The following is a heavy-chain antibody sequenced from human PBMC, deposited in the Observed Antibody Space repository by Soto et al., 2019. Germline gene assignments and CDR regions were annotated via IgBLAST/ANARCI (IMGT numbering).Heavy chain of an antibody. CDR1: GGSFSGYY. D-gene: IGHD7-27*01. Sequence: QVQLQQWGAGLLKPSEILSLTCAVYGGSFSGYYWNWIRQPPGKGLEWIGEINHSGSTNYNPSLKSRVTISVDTSKNQFSLKLSSVTAADTAVYYCARGWGRIFDYWGQGNLVTVSS. J-gene: IGHJ4*02. CDR3: ARGWGRIFDY. CDR2: INHSGST. V-gene: IGHV4-34*01.